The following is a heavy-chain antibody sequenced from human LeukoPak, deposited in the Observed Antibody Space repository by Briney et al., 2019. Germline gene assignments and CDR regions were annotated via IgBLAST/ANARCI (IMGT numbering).Heavy chain of an antibody. CDR1: GGSISSYN. D-gene: IGHD6-13*01. CDR2: IYTSGST. Sequence: SETLSLTCTVSGGSISSYNWSWIRQPAGKGLEWIGRIYTSGSTNYNPSLKSRVTISVDTSKNQFSLKLSSVTAADTAVYYCARDQSIAAAGTGIDYWGQGTLVTVSS. CDR3: ARDQSIAAAGTGIDY. V-gene: IGHV4-4*07. J-gene: IGHJ4*02.